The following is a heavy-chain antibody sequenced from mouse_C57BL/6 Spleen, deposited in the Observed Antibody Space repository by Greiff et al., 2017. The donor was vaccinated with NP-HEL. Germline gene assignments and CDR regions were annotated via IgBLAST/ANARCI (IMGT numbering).Heavy chain of an antibody. CDR2: IDPSDSYT. CDR1: GYTFTSYW. V-gene: IGHV1-50*01. Sequence: QVQLKQPGAELVKPGASVKLSCKASGYTFTSYWMQWVKQRPGQGLEWIGEIDPSDSYTNYNQKFKGKATLTVDTSSSTAYMQLSSLTSEDSAVYYCARSRRRERVDIYYAMDYWGQGTSVTVSS. J-gene: IGHJ4*01. CDR3: ARSRRRERVDIYYAMDY.